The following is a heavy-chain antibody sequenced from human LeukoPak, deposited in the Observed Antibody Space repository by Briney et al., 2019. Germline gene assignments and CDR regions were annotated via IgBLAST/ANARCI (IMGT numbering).Heavy chain of an antibody. CDR3: ARDKVVGATYFDY. CDR1: GFTFSSYG. J-gene: IGHJ4*02. Sequence: GGSLRLSCAASGFTFSSYGMSWVRQAPGKGLGWVSAISGSGGSTYYADSVKGRFTISRDNAKNSLYLQMNSLRAEDTAVYYCARDKVVGATYFDYWGQGTLVTVSS. D-gene: IGHD1-26*01. V-gene: IGHV3-23*01. CDR2: ISGSGGST.